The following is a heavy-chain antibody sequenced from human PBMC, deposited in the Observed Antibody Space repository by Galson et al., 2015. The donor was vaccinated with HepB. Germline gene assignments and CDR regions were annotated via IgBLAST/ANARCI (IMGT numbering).Heavy chain of an antibody. V-gene: IGHV3-11*01. CDR3: ARDHLAALNWFDP. Sequence: SLRLSCAASGFTFSDYYMSWFRQAPGKGLEWISHISSGGTVIDYADSVRGRFAISRDNANKSLFLQMNSLTAEDTAVYYCARDHLAALNWFDPWGQGTLVTVSS. J-gene: IGHJ5*02. D-gene: IGHD2-15*01. CDR2: ISSGGTVI. CDR1: GFTFSDYY.